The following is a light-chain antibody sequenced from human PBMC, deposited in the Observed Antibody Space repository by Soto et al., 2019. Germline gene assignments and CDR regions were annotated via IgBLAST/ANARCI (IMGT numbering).Light chain of an antibody. CDR2: GVS. CDR1: QSVNSN. Sequence: ETVMTQSPATLSVSPGERATLSCRASQSVNSNLAWYQQKPGQAPRPLIYGVSSRATGIPDRFSGSGSGTDFTLTISRLEPEDFAVYYCQQYDSSPRTFGQGTKVDI. CDR3: QQYDSSPRT. J-gene: IGKJ1*01. V-gene: IGKV3-20*01.